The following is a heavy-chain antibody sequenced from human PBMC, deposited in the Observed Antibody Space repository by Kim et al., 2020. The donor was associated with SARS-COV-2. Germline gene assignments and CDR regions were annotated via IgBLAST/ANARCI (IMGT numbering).Heavy chain of an antibody. V-gene: IGHV1-2*02. Sequence: ASVKVSCKASGYTFTSYYMHWVRQAPGHGLEWMGWINPTSDGTYYAQSFQGRVTLTRDTSITTDYMELSGLTFDDPAVYYCGGEPAGTGRIDVWGHGTLV. CDR3: GGEPAGTGRIDV. J-gene: IGHJ4*01. CDR1: GYTFTSYY. CDR2: INPTSDGT. D-gene: IGHD2-2*01.